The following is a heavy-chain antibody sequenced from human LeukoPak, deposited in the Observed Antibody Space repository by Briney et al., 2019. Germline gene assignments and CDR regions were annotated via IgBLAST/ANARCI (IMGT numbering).Heavy chain of an antibody. Sequence: ASVKVSCKASGYTFTGYYMQWVRQAPGQGLEWMGWINPNSGGTNYAQKFQGRVTMTRDTSTSTAYMELSRLRSDDTAVYYCARLGIGTSSGRRNWFDPWGQGTLVTVSS. D-gene: IGHD6-19*01. CDR2: INPNSGGT. V-gene: IGHV1-2*02. CDR1: GYTFTGYY. J-gene: IGHJ5*02. CDR3: ARLGIGTSSGRRNWFDP.